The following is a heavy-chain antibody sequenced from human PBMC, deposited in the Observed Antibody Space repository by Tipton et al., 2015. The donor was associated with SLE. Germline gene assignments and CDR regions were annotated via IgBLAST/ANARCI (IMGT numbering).Heavy chain of an antibody. D-gene: IGHD3-10*01. CDR3: ARQSLHQGGEYFDF. CDR2: INHSGST. J-gene: IGHJ4*02. V-gene: IGHV4-34*01. Sequence: TLSLTCAVYGGSFSGYYWSWIRQPPGKGLEWIGEINHSGSTNYNPSLKSRVTISVDTSKSQFSLRLTSVTAADTAVYSCARQSLHQGGEYFDFWGQGTLVTVSS. CDR1: GGSFSGYY.